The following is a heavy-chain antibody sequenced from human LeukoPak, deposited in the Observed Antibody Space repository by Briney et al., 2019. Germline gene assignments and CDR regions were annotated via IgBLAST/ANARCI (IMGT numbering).Heavy chain of an antibody. J-gene: IGHJ2*01. CDR3: ARQPSLYGSGSYFRFDL. CDR2: IYYGGSS. D-gene: IGHD3-10*01. V-gene: IGHV4-39*01. CDR1: GGSISSSSYY. Sequence: PSETLSLTCTASGGSISSSSYYWGWLRQPPGKGLEWIGSIYYGGSSYYNPSLKSRVTMSVDTSENKFSLRLSSVTAADTAVYYCARQPSLYGSGSYFRFDLWGRGTLVTVSS.